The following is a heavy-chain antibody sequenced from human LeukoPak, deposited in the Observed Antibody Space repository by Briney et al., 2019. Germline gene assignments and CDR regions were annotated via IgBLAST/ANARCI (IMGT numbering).Heavy chain of an antibody. Sequence: GGTLRLSCAASGFSFSNYGMHWVRQAPGKGLEWVAVIWYDGSKKYYADSVKGRFTISRDNSKNTLYVQMSSLRAEDTAVYYCARSNNGGWGYCDYWGQRSLVTVSS. V-gene: IGHV3-33*01. D-gene: IGHD3-16*01. CDR3: ARSNNGGWGYCDY. J-gene: IGHJ4*02. CDR1: GFSFSNYG. CDR2: IWYDGSKK.